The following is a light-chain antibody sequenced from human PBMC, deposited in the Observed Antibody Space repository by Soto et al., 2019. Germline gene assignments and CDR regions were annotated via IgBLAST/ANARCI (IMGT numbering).Light chain of an antibody. V-gene: IGLV2-14*01. J-gene: IGLJ1*01. CDR3: SPYTSSSTLPYV. CDR2: EVS. CDR1: SSDVGGYNY. Sequence: QSALTQPASVSGSPGQWITISCTGTSSDVGGYNYVSWYQQHPGKAPKLMIYEVSNRPSGVSNRFSGSKSGNTASLTISGLQAEDEADYYCSPYTSSSTLPYVFGTGTKLTVL.